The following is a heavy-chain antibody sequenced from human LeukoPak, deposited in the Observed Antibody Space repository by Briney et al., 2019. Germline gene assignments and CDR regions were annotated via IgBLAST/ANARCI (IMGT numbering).Heavy chain of an antibody. CDR2: ISWNSGSI. CDR1: GFTFDDYA. D-gene: IGHD3-10*01. Sequence: GGSLRLSSAASGFTFDDYAMHWVRQAPGKGLEWVSGISWNSGSIGYADSVKGRFTISRDNAKNSLYLQMNSLRADDTAVYYCARFAAGGSYYYYMDVWGKGTTVTVSS. J-gene: IGHJ6*03. CDR3: ARFAAGGSYYYYMDV. V-gene: IGHV3-9*01.